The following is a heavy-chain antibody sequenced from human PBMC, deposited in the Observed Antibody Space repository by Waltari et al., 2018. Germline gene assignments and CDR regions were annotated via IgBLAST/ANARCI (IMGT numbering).Heavy chain of an antibody. CDR3: VKRATVITSADWYFDV. V-gene: IGHV3-64D*06. CDR1: GFTFSSFT. D-gene: IGHD4-17*01. Sequence: EVQLVESGGGLVQPGGSLRLPCSASGFTFSSFTMYWFGQAPGKGPADVSDMDGTGDHPTYGDYADSVKVRFTISRDNSRNTMYLQMNSLRPEDTAVYYCVKRATVITSADWYFDVWGRGTLVTVSS. J-gene: IGHJ2*01. CDR2: MDGTGDHPTYG.